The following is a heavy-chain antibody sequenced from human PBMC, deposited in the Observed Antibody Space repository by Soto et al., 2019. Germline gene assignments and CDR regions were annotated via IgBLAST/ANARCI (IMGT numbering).Heavy chain of an antibody. CDR2: ITGSGRDT. CDR3: AKDFKALDRITIFGASDY. D-gene: IGHD3-3*01. Sequence: GGSLRLSCAASGFTFRNNVLSWVRQAPGKGLDWVSGITGSGRDTYYADSVKGRFTISRDNSKNMVFLQMNSLRAEDTAVYYCAKDFKALDRITIFGASDYWGQGTLVTVSS. V-gene: IGHV3-23*01. CDR1: GFTFRNNV. J-gene: IGHJ4*02.